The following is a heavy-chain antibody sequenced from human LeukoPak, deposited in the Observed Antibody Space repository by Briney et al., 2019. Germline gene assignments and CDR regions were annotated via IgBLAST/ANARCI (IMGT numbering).Heavy chain of an antibody. CDR3: ARDGDCSGGSCYSPYWYFDL. J-gene: IGHJ2*01. Sequence: PSETLSLTCTVSGGSISSSSYYWGWIRQPPGKGLEWIGSIYYSGSTYYNPSLKSRVTISVDTSKNQFSLKLSSVTAADTAVYYCARDGDCSGGSCYSPYWYFDLWGRGTLVTVSS. V-gene: IGHV4-39*07. CDR2: IYYSGST. CDR1: GGSISSSSYY. D-gene: IGHD2-15*01.